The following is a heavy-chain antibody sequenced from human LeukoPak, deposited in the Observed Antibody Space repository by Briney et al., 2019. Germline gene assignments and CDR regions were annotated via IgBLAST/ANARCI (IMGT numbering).Heavy chain of an antibody. CDR1: GYTFTGYY. Sequence: ASVKVSCKASGYTFTGYYMHWMRQAPGQGLEWMGRINPNSDGTNYAQKFQGRVTMTRDTSISTAYMELSRLRSDDTAVYYCASHNSGYDSAPFDYWGQGSLVTVSS. D-gene: IGHD5-12*01. V-gene: IGHV1-2*06. CDR3: ASHNSGYDSAPFDY. CDR2: INPNSDGT. J-gene: IGHJ4*02.